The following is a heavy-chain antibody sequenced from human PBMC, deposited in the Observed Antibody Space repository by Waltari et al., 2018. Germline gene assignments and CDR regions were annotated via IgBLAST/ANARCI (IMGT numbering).Heavy chain of an antibody. Sequence: QVQLVQSGAEVKKPGASVKVSCKASGYTFTSYYMHWVRQAPGQGLEWIEIINPSGGSTSYAQKFQGRVTMTRDTSTRTVYMDLSSLRSEDTAVYYCARGDIVVVPAAIPFDYWGQGTLVTVSS. CDR2: INPSGGST. J-gene: IGHJ4*02. V-gene: IGHV1-46*01. CDR1: GYTFTSYY. CDR3: ARGDIVVVPAAIPFDY. D-gene: IGHD2-2*02.